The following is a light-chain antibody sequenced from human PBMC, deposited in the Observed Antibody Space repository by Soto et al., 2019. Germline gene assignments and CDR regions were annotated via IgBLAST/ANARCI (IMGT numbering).Light chain of an antibody. CDR2: SNN. Sequence: QSVLTQPPSGSATPGQKGTISCSGSSSNIGSNSVSWYQQLPGTAPKLLIYSNNQRPSGVPDRFSGSKSGTSASLAISGLQSEDEADYYCAAWDDSLNGYVFGTGTKVTV. CDR3: AAWDDSLNGYV. J-gene: IGLJ1*01. CDR1: SSNIGSNS. V-gene: IGLV1-44*01.